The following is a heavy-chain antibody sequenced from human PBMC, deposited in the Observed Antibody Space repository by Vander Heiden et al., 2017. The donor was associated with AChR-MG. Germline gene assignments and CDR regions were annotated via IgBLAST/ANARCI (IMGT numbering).Heavy chain of an antibody. D-gene: IGHD3-22*01. CDR1: GYTFTSYG. J-gene: IGHJ3*02. Sequence: QVQLVQSGAEVKKPGASVKVSCKASGYTFTSYGISWVGQAPGKGLGWMGWISAYNGNTNYAQKLQGRDTMTTDTSTSTAYMELRSLRSDDTAVYYCARDRGYYDSSGYYYDGSVAFDIWGQGTMVTVSS. V-gene: IGHV1-18*01. CDR2: ISAYNGNT. CDR3: ARDRGYYDSSGYYYDGSVAFDI.